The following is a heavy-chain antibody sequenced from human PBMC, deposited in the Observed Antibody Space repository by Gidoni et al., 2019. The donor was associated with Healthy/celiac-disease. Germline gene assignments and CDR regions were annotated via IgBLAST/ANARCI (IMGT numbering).Heavy chain of an antibody. D-gene: IGHD1-7*01. V-gene: IGHV3-7*01. CDR2: IKQDGSEK. CDR1: GFTFSSYW. CDR3: ARDTDWNYVSD. Sequence: EVQLVASGGGLVQPGGSLRLSCAATGFTFSSYWMSWVRQAQGKGLEWVANIKQDGSEKYYVDSVKGRFTISRDNAKNSLYLQMNSLRAEDTAVYYCARDTDWNYVSDWGQGTLVTVSS. J-gene: IGHJ4*02.